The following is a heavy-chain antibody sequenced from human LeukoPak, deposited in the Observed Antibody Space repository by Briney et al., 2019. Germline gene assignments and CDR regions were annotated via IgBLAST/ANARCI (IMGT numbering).Heavy chain of an antibody. J-gene: IGHJ6*02. Sequence: SETLSLTCAVYGGSFSGYYWSWIRQPPGKGLEWIGEINHSGSTNYNLSLKSRVPISVDTSKNQFSLKLSSVTAADTAVYYCARGGYSGSYPLYYYYGMDVWGQGTTVTVSS. CDR3: ARGGYSGSYPLYYYYGMDV. V-gene: IGHV4-34*01. CDR1: GGSFSGYY. CDR2: INHSGST. D-gene: IGHD1-26*01.